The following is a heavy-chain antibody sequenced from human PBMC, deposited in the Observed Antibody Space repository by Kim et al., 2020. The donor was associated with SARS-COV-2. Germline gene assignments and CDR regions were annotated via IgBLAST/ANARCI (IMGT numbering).Heavy chain of an antibody. D-gene: IGHD3-16*01. CDR2: IYYSGST. V-gene: IGHV4-59*13. CDR3: ARVGGGSGIYYYGMDV. CDR1: GGSISSYY. Sequence: SETLSLTCTVSGGSISSYYWSWIRQPPGKGLEWIGYIYYSGSTNYNPSLKSRVTISVDTSKNQFSLKLSSVTAADTAVYYCARVGGGSGIYYYGMDVWGQGTTVTVSS. J-gene: IGHJ6*02.